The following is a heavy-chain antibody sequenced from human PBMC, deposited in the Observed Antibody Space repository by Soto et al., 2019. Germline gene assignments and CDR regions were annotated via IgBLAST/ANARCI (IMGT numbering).Heavy chain of an antibody. V-gene: IGHV3-7*03. D-gene: IGHD2-2*01. CDR2: IRQDGHEK. CDR1: GFTFTSYS. CDR3: ARDLPGYCSTTNCYYYFDF. J-gene: IGHJ4*02. Sequence: EVQLVESEGALVQPGGSLRLSCAVSGFTFTSYSMSWVRQAPGEGLEWVANIRQDGHEKYYVDSVRGRFTISRDNAQNSLYLQMDSLRAEDTAMYYCARDLPGYCSTTNCYYYFDFWGQGTLVTVSS.